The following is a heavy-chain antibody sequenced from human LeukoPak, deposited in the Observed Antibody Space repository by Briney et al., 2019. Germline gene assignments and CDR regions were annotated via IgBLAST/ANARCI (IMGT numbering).Heavy chain of an antibody. Sequence: ASVKVSCKASGYTFTGYYMHWVLQAPGQGLEWMGWINPNSGGTNYAQKFQGRVTMTRDTSISTAYMELSRLRSDDTAVYYCARAYDSSGYCPDYWGQGTLVTVSS. D-gene: IGHD3-22*01. V-gene: IGHV1-2*02. CDR2: INPNSGGT. J-gene: IGHJ4*02. CDR1: GYTFTGYY. CDR3: ARAYDSSGYCPDY.